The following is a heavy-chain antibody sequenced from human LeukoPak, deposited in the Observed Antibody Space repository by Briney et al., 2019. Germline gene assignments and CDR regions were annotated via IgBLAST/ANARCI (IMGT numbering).Heavy chain of an antibody. CDR1: GGTFSSYA. CDR3: ARGNYDFWSGYYTGSWFDP. V-gene: IGHV1-69*01. Sequence: ASVKVSCKASGGTFSSYAISWVRQAPGQGLEWMGGIIPIFGTANYAQKFQGRVTITADEYTSTAYMELSSLRSEDTAVYYCARGNYDFWSGYYTGSWFDPWGQGTLVTVSS. J-gene: IGHJ5*02. CDR2: IIPIFGTA. D-gene: IGHD3-3*01.